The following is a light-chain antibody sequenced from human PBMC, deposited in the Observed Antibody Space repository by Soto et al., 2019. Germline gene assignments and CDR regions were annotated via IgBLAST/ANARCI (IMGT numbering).Light chain of an antibody. CDR1: QSFRSY. Sequence: IVLPQSPSTLSLSPGERATLSCRASQSFRSYVAWYQQKPGQAPRLLIYDASNRATGIPARFSGSGSGTDFTLTISSLEPEDFAVYYCQQRSNWPLLTFGGGTKGDIK. J-gene: IGKJ4*01. CDR2: DAS. CDR3: QQRSNWPLLT. V-gene: IGKV3-11*01.